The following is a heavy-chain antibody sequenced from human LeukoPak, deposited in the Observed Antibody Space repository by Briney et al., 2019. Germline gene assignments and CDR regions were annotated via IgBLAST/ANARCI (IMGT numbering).Heavy chain of an antibody. CDR2: ISYDGSNK. CDR3: AKGSDYPDN. V-gene: IGHV3-30*18. CDR1: GFTFSSYG. J-gene: IGHJ4*02. Sequence: PGGSLRLSCAASGFTFSSYGMHWVRQAPGNGLEWVAVISYDGSNKYYADSVKGRFTISRDNSKNTLYLQMNSLRAEDTCVYYCAKGSDYPDNWGQGTLVTVSS.